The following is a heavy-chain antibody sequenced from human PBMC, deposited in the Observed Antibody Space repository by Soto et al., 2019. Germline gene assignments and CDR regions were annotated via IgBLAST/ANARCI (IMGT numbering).Heavy chain of an antibody. V-gene: IGHV1-69*01. CDR3: ARVGRGYYDSKSTGDY. D-gene: IGHD3-22*01. CDR1: GGTFSSYA. J-gene: IGHJ4*02. Sequence: QVQLVQSGAEVKKPGSSVKVSCKASGGTFSSYAISWVRQAPGQGLEWMGGIIPIFGTANYAQKFQGRVTITADESTSTGYMELSSLRSEDTAVYYCARVGRGYYDSKSTGDYWGQGTLVTVSS. CDR2: IIPIFGTA.